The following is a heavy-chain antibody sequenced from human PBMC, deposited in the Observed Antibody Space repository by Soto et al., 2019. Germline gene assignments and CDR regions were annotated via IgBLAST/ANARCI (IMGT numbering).Heavy chain of an antibody. V-gene: IGHV4-30-4*01. J-gene: IGHJ6*02. CDR3: ARKIEESAWLIYGMDV. Sequence: PSETLSLTCTVSGGSISSGDYYWSWIRQPPGKGLEWIGYIYYSGSTYYNPSLKSRVTISVDTSKNQFSLKLSSVTAADTAVYYCARKIEESAWLIYGMDVWGQGTTVTVSS. CDR1: GGSISSGDYY. D-gene: IGHD5-12*01. CDR2: IYYSGST.